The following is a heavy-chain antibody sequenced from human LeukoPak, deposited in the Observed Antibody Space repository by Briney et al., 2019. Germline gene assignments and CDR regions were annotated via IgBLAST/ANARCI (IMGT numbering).Heavy chain of an antibody. CDR2: IYYSGST. D-gene: IGHD2-2*01. J-gene: IGHJ3*02. V-gene: IGHV4-39*01. CDR3: ARPPAAVDAFDI. Sequence: SSETLSLTCTVSGGSISSSSYYWGWIRQPPGKGLEWIGSIYYSGSTYYNPSLKSRVTISVDTSKNQFSLKLSSVTAADTAVYYCARPPAAVDAFDIWGQGTMVTVSS. CDR1: GGSISSSSYY.